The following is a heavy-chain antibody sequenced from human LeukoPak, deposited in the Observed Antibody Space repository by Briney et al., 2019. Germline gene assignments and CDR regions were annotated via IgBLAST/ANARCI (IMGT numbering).Heavy chain of an antibody. CDR2: ISGSGGST. D-gene: IGHD3-10*01. CDR1: GFTFSNYA. Sequence: GGSLRLSCAASGFTFSNYAMSWVRQAPGKGLEWVSAISGSGGSTYYADSVKGRFTISRDNSKNTLYLQMNSLRAEDTAVYYCAKVGSRMVRGVINWFDPWGQGTLVTVSS. J-gene: IGHJ5*02. CDR3: AKVGSRMVRGVINWFDP. V-gene: IGHV3-23*01.